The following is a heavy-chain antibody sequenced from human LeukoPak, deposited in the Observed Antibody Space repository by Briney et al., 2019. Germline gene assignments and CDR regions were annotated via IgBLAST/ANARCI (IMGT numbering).Heavy chain of an antibody. D-gene: IGHD6-13*01. CDR1: GYSFTSYW. CDR2: IYPGDSDT. V-gene: IGHV5-51*01. CDR3: ARLTRKQQLDYYYYYYMDV. J-gene: IGHJ6*03. Sequence: GESLKISCKGSGYSFTSYWIGWVRQMPGKGLEWMGIIYPGDSDTRYSPSFQGQVTISADKSISTAYLQWSSLKASDTAMYYCARLTRKQQLDYYYYYYMDVWGKGTTVTVSS.